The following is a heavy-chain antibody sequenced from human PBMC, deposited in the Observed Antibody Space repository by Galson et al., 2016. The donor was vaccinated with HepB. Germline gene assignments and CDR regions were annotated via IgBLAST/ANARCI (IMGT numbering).Heavy chain of an antibody. CDR2: SDPSDSYN. V-gene: IGHV5-10-1*01. J-gene: IGHJ3*02. Sequence: QSGAEVKKPGESLRISCKISGYNFTTHWITWVRQMPGKGLEWMGRSDPSDSYNQYSPSFRGHVTMSVDKSVSTAYLQWNSLKASDTAPYYCARLILVRGPIVYDAFDIWGQGTTVIVSS. CDR1: GYNFTTHW. CDR3: ARLILVRGPIVYDAFDI. D-gene: IGHD3-10*01.